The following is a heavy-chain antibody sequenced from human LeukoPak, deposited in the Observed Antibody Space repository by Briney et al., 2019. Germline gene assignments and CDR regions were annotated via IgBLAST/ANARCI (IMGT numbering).Heavy chain of an antibody. CDR2: ISYDGIIK. Sequence: PGGSLRLSCAVSGFTFSNYAIHWVRQAPGKGLEWVAFISYDGIIKYYADSVKGRFTISRDNSKNTLYLQMGSLRAEDMGVYYCARGVGFSTGWYYFEYWGQGTLVTVSS. J-gene: IGHJ4*02. CDR3: ARGVGFSTGWYYFEY. CDR1: GFTFSNYA. D-gene: IGHD6-19*01. V-gene: IGHV3-30*14.